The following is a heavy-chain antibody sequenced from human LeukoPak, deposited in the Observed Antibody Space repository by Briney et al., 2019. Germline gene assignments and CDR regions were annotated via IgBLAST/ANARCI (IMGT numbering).Heavy chain of an antibody. CDR2: ISYDGSNK. CDR3: ARVSCCWVYSSSWYFDVGKRGMDV. V-gene: IGHV3-30*04. J-gene: IGHJ6*02. D-gene: IGHD6-13*01. Sequence: PGGALRLSCAASGFTFSSYARHWVRQAPGKGLEWVAVISYDGSNKYYADSVKGRFTISRDNSKSPLYLHMNSLKAEDTAVYYCARVSCCWVYSSSWYFDVGKRGMDVWGQGTPVTVSS. CDR1: GFTFSSYA.